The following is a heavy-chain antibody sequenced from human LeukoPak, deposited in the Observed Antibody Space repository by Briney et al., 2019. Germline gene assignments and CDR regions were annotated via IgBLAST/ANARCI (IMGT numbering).Heavy chain of an antibody. Sequence: GGSLRLSCAASGFTFSSCAMSWVRQAPGKGLKWVSAISASGGGSTYYADSVKGRFTISRDNSKNTLYLQMNSLRAEDTAVYYCAKDRGSDPAGYYYYYGMDVWGQGTTVTVSS. CDR2: ISASGGGST. CDR3: AKDRGSDPAGYYYYYGMDV. D-gene: IGHD1-26*01. V-gene: IGHV3-23*01. CDR1: GFTFSSCA. J-gene: IGHJ6*02.